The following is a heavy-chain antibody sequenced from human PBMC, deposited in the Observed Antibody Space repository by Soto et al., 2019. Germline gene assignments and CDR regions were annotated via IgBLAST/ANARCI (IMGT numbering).Heavy chain of an antibody. V-gene: IGHV3-30-3*01. CDR3: ARDRVVPAIYGMDV. J-gene: IGHJ6*02. D-gene: IGHD2-2*01. Sequence: GGSLRLSCAASGFTFSSYAMHWVRQAPGKGLEWVAVISYDGSNKYYADSVKGRFTISRDNSKNTLYLQMNSLRAEDTAVYYCARDRVVPAIYGMDVWGQGTTVTVSS. CDR2: ISYDGSNK. CDR1: GFTFSSYA.